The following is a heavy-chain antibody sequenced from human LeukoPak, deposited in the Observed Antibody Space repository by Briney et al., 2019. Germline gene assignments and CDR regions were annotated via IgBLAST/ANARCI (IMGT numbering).Heavy chain of an antibody. Sequence: EXLXXXCXGSGYSFTSYWIGWVRQMPGKGLEWMGILYAGHSDTAYSPSFQGQVTISADESISTAYLQWNSLQASDHAVYFCXXRXXXXXRXXAXDIWGQXTXVTVS. CDR3: XXRXXXXXRXXAXDI. CDR1: GYSFTSYW. V-gene: IGHV5-51*01. CDR2: LYAGHSDT. J-gene: IGHJ3*02.